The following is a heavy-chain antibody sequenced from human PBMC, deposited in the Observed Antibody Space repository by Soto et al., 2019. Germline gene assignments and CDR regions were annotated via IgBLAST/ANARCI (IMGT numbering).Heavy chain of an antibody. CDR2: IYYSGST. CDR1: GGSISSGGYY. J-gene: IGHJ3*02. D-gene: IGHD2-15*01. Sequence: TLSLTCTVSGGSISSGGYYWSWIRQHPGKGLEWIGYIYYSGSTYYNPSLKSRVTISVDTSKNQFSLKLSSVTAADTAVYYCARGAYCSGGSFYSGAFDIWGQVTMVTVSS. CDR3: ARGAYCSGGSFYSGAFDI. V-gene: IGHV4-31*03.